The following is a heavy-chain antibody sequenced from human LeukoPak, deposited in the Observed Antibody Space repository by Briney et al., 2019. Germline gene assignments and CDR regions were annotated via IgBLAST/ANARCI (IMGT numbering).Heavy chain of an antibody. CDR2: MWYDGSNK. V-gene: IGHV3-33*06. D-gene: IGHD5-18*01. CDR1: GSTFSSYA. CDR3: AKEDTALVIAY. J-gene: IGHJ4*02. Sequence: PGGSLRLSCAASGSTFSSYAMSWVRQAPGKGLEWVAIMWYDGSNKYYTDSVKGRFTISRDNSKNTLYLQMNSLRVEDTAVYYCAKEDTALVIAYWGQGTLVTVSS.